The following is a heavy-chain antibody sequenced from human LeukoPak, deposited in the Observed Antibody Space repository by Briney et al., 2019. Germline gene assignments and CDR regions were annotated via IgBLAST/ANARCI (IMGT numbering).Heavy chain of an antibody. CDR3: AREGGRADY. CDR2: IYYSGCT. V-gene: IGHV4-59*01. D-gene: IGHD3-16*01. J-gene: IGHJ4*02. Sequence: SETLSLTCTVSGGSISSYYWSWIRQPPGKGLEWIGYIYYSGCTNYNPSLKSRVTISVDTSKNQFSLKLSSVTAADTAVYYCAREGGRADYWGQGTLVTVSS. CDR1: GGSISSYY.